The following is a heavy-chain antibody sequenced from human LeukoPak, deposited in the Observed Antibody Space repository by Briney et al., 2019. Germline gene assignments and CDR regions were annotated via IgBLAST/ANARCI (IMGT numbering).Heavy chain of an antibody. V-gene: IGHV3-23*01. CDR3: ATPYGSGSYVPTYFDY. D-gene: IGHD3-10*01. CDR1: GFTFSSYA. CDR2: ISGSGGST. Sequence: PGGSLRLSCAASGFTFSSYAMSWVRQAPGKGLEWVSAISGSGGSTYYADSVKGRFTISRDNSKNTLYLQMNSLRAEDTAVYYCATPYGSGSYVPTYFDYWGQGTLVTVSS. J-gene: IGHJ4*02.